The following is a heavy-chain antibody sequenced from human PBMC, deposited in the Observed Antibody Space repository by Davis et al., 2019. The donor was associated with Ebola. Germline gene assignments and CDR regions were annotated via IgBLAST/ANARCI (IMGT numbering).Heavy chain of an antibody. Sequence: SETLSLTCAVYGGSFSGYSWYWIRHPPGKGLQWIGSIYTIGSTFYNPSLESRIIMSLDTSKNQFFLNLTSVTAADTGLYYCAKFSLSNAWSVLDNWGQGALVTVSS. D-gene: IGHD6-19*01. CDR1: GGSFSGYS. CDR3: AKFSLSNAWSVLDN. CDR2: IYTIGST. V-gene: IGHV4-59*10. J-gene: IGHJ4*02.